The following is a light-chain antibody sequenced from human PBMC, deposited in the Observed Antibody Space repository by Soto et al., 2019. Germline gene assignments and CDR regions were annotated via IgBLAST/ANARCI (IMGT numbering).Light chain of an antibody. V-gene: IGKV3D-15*01. J-gene: IGKJ5*01. CDR2: DAS. Sequence: DIVCPQPPATLSLSPGESATLSCRPSQSVSSYLAWYQQKPGQAPRLLIYDASNRATGIPARFSGSGSGTEFTLTISSLQSEDFAVYYCQQYNNWPPITFGQGTRLEIK. CDR1: QSVSSY. CDR3: QQYNNWPPIT.